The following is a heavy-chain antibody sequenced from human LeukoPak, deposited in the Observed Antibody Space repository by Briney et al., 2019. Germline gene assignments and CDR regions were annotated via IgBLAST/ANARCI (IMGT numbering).Heavy chain of an antibody. CDR2: INHSGST. D-gene: IGHD6-19*01. CDR1: GGSFSGYY. CDR3: ARGRAVAEY. V-gene: IGHV4-34*01. J-gene: IGHJ4*02. Sequence: PSETLSLTCAVYGGSFSGYYWSWIRQPPGKGLEWIGEINHSGSTNYNPSLKSRVTISVDTSKNQFSLKLSSVTATDTAVYYCARGRAVAEYGGQGILVTVSS.